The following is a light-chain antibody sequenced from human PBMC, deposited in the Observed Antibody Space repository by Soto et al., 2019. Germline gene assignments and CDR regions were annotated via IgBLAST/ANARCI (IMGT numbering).Light chain of an antibody. Sequence: QSALTQPASVSGSPGQSITISCTGTSSDVGGYNYVSWYQQHPGKAPKLMIYEVSNRPSGVSNRFSGSKSGNTASLTISGXXXXXXXXXXXSSYTSSSTRVFGGGTKLT. V-gene: IGLV2-14*01. J-gene: IGLJ3*02. CDR1: SSDVGGYNY. CDR3: SSYTSSSTRV. CDR2: EVS.